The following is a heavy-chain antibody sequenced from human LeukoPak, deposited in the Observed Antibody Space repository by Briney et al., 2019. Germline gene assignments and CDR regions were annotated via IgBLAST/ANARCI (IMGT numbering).Heavy chain of an antibody. J-gene: IGHJ5*02. CDR3: ARLAPDYADYWFDP. V-gene: IGHV5-51*01. CDR1: GYDFSTKW. D-gene: IGHD4-17*01. Sequence: GESLKISCQTPGYDFSTKWIDLVRPMPGKGLEWMGIIYPLDSITRYSPSFQGHVSISADTSISTAYLQWTSLKPSDTAIYYCARLAPDYADYWFDPWGQGTLVTVSS. CDR2: IYPLDSIT.